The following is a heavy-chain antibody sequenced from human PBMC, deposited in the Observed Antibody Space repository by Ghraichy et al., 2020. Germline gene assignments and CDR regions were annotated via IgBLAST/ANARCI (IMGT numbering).Heavy chain of an antibody. D-gene: IGHD6-19*01. J-gene: IGHJ4*02. CDR2: IKQDGSEK. Sequence: GGSLRLSCAASGFTFSSYWMSWVRQAPGKGLEWVANIKQDGSEKYYVDSVKGRFTISRDNAKNSLYLQMNSLRAEDTAVYYCAREGGDSSGWSNDYWGQGTLVTVSS. CDR1: GFTFSSYW. CDR3: AREGGDSSGWSNDY. V-gene: IGHV3-7*03.